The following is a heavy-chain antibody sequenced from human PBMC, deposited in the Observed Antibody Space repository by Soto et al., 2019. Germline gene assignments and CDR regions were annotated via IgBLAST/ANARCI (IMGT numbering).Heavy chain of an antibody. Sequence: GGSLRLSCAASGFTVSSNYMSWVRQAPGKGLEWVSVIYSGGSTYYADSVKGRFTISRHNSKNTLYLQMNSLRAEDTAVYYCARDGVYYDILTGYYHYMDVWGKGTTVTVSS. CDR2: IYSGGST. CDR1: GFTVSSNY. V-gene: IGHV3-53*04. J-gene: IGHJ6*03. CDR3: ARDGVYYDILTGYYHYMDV. D-gene: IGHD3-9*01.